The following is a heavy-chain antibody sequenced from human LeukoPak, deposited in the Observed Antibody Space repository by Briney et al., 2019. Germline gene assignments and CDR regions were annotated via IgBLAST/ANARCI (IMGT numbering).Heavy chain of an antibody. Sequence: SETLSLTCTVSGDSISSYYWRWIRQPPGKALEWIGYVYYTGGTNHNPSLRSRDTISVDTSNNQFSLKMRSVTAADTAVYYCARARIAVSYFDYWGQGAFVTVSS. J-gene: IGHJ4*02. CDR1: GDSISSYY. D-gene: IGHD6-6*01. CDR3: ARARIAVSYFDY. V-gene: IGHV4-59*01. CDR2: VYYTGGT.